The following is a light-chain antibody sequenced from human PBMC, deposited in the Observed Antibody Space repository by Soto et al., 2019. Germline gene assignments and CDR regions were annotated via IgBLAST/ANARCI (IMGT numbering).Light chain of an antibody. CDR1: QALVYGDGNTY. Sequence: DVVLTQSPLSLPVTLGQPASISCTSSQALVYGDGNTYLIWVQQRPGQSPRGVIYNVSSRDSGVPDRFSGSGSGTDFTLKISRVEAEDVGIYYCMQNTHWPRTFGQGTKVEIK. J-gene: IGKJ1*01. CDR3: MQNTHWPRT. CDR2: NVS. V-gene: IGKV2-30*01.